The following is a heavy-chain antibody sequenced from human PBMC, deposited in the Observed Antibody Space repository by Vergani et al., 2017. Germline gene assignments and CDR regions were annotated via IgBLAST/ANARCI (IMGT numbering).Heavy chain of an antibody. CDR1: GGTFGSYA. Sequence: QVQLVQSGAEVKKPGSSVKVSCKASGGTFGSYAISWVRQAPGQGLEWMGGIIPIFGTANYAQKFQGRVTITADESTSTAYMELSSLRSEDTAVYYCATTTYYYDSSGYYLAYWGEGTLVTVSS. D-gene: IGHD3-22*01. J-gene: IGHJ4*02. CDR2: IIPIFGTA. V-gene: IGHV1-69*01. CDR3: ATTTYYYDSSGYYLAY.